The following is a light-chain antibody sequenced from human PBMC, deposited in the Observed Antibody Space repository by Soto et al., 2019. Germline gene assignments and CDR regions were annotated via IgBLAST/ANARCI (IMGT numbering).Light chain of an antibody. J-gene: IGKJ5*01. CDR3: QQRNSWPPTFT. V-gene: IGKV3-11*01. CDR1: QSVGSF. CDR2: DTS. Sequence: EIVLTPSPATLPLSPGERATLSCRASQSVGSFLAWYQQKPGQAPRLLIYDTSIRATGIPARFSGSGSGTDFTLTISSLEPEDFAVYYCQQRNSWPPTFTFGQGTRLEIK.